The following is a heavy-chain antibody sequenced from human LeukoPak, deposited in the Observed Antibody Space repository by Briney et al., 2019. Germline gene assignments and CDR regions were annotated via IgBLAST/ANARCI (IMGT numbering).Heavy chain of an antibody. D-gene: IGHD3-22*01. Sequence: SVKVSCKASGGTFSSYAISWVRQAPGQGLEWMGGIIPIFGTANYAQKFQGRVTITADKSTSTAYMELSSLRSEDTAVYYCARSRIDCDSQPYAFDIRGQGTMVTVSS. CDR3: ARSRIDCDSQPYAFDI. CDR1: GGTFSSYA. V-gene: IGHV1-69*06. CDR2: IIPIFGTA. J-gene: IGHJ3*02.